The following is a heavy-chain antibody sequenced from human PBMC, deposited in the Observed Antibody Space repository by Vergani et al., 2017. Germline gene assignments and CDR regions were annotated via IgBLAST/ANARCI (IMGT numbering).Heavy chain of an antibody. CDR3: ARVPHYDILTGWPYYYYMDV. Sequence: QVQLVQSGAEVKKPGASVKVSCKASGYTFTGYYMHWVRQAPGQGLEWMGWINPNSGGTNYAQKFQGRVTMTRDTSISTAYRELSRLRSDDTAVYYCARVPHYDILTGWPYYYYMDVWGKGTTVTVSS. D-gene: IGHD3-9*01. CDR1: GYTFTGYY. J-gene: IGHJ6*03. CDR2: INPNSGGT. V-gene: IGHV1-2*02.